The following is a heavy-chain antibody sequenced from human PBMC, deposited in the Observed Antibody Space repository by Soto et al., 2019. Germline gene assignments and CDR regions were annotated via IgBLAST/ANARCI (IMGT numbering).Heavy chain of an antibody. J-gene: IGHJ6*02. Sequence: QVQLVQSGAEVKKPGSSVKVSCKASGGTFSSYAISWVRQAPGQGLEWMGGIIPIFGTANYAQKFQGRVXIXAGXSTSTAYMELSSLRSEDTAVYYCAREASYYYGMDVWGQGTTVTVSS. CDR1: GGTFSSYA. CDR3: AREASYYYGMDV. CDR2: IIPIFGTA. V-gene: IGHV1-69*12.